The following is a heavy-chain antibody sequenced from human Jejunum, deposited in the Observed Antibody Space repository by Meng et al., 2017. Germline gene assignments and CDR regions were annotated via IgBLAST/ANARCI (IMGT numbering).Heavy chain of an antibody. D-gene: IGHD3-22*01. J-gene: IGHJ5*02. CDR1: GDSVSSNSAA. V-gene: IGHV6-1*01. CDR2: TYYRSKWYS. Sequence: QVRLEQPGPGLVKPSQTPSLSLAISGDSVSSNSAAWNWIRQSPSRGLEWLGRTYYRSKWYSDYAVSVKSRITINTDTSKNQLSLQLNSVTPEDTAVYYCARDESRLLRSWGQGTLVTVS. CDR3: ARDESRLLRS.